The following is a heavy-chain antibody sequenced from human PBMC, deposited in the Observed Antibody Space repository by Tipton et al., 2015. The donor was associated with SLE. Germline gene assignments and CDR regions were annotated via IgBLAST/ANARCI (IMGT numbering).Heavy chain of an antibody. CDR2: IYTNENT. CDR1: GGSISSYY. D-gene: IGHD2-2*01. J-gene: IGHJ5*02. V-gene: IGHV4-4*07. CDR3: ARDSYQLPARFDP. Sequence: TLSLTCTVSGGSISSYYWSWIRQPAGGGLEWIGRIYTNENTNYNPSLKSRVTISVDMSKNQFSLKLISVTAADTAVYYCARDSYQLPARFDPWGQGTLVTVSS.